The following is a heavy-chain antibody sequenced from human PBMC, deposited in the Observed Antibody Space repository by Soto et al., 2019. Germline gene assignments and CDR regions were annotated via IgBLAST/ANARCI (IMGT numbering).Heavy chain of an antibody. CDR1: GFTFSSYA. J-gene: IGHJ1*01. CDR2: ISGSGGST. CDR3: AKHLMGLVTRFQH. V-gene: IGHV3-23*01. D-gene: IGHD6-19*01. Sequence: EVQLLESGGGLVQPGGSLRLSCAASGFTFSSYAMSWVRQAPGKGLEWVSAISGSGGSTYYADSVKGRFTISRDNSKNTLYLQMTSLRAEDPTVSYCAKHLMGLVTRFQHWGQGTLVTVSS.